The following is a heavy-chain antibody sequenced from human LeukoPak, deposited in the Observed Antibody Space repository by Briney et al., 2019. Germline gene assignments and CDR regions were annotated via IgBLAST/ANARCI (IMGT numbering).Heavy chain of an antibody. CDR3: ARGDGSGWYFDY. Sequence: SETLSLTCTVTGDSISDCYWSWIRQPAGKGPEWIGRIHASGSTNYNPSLKSRVTMSVDRSKNQVSLNLSSVTAADTAVYYCARGDGSGWYFDYWGQGTLVTVSS. CDR1: GDSISDCY. D-gene: IGHD6-19*01. V-gene: IGHV4-4*07. CDR2: IHASGST. J-gene: IGHJ4*02.